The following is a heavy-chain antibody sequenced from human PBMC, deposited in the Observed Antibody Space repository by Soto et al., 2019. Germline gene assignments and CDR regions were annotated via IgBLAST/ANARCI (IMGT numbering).Heavy chain of an antibody. CDR1: GGSISSSSYY. J-gene: IGHJ3*02. CDR2: IYYSGST. Sequence: SETLSLTCTVSGGSISSSSYYWGWIRQPPGKGLEWIGYIYYSGSTYYNPSLRSRLTISVDTSKNQFSLKLSSVTAADTAVYYCASRFSGYDILTGYSPLDAFDIWGQGTMVTVSS. D-gene: IGHD3-9*01. V-gene: IGHV4-31*03. CDR3: ASRFSGYDILTGYSPLDAFDI.